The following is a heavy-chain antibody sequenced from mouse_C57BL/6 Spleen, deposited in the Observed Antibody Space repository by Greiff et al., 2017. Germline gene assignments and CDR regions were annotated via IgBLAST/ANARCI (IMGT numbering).Heavy chain of an antibody. CDR2: IWRGGST. CDR1: GFSLTSYG. J-gene: IGHJ1*03. D-gene: IGHD3-3*01. CDR3: AKNPERDGYWYFDV. Sequence: VMLVESGPGLVQPSQSLSITCTVSGFSLTSYGVHWVRQSPGKGLEWLGVIWRGGSTDYNAAFMSRLSITKDNSKSQVFFKMNSLQADDTAIYYCAKNPERDGYWYFDVWGTGTTVTVSS. V-gene: IGHV2-5*01.